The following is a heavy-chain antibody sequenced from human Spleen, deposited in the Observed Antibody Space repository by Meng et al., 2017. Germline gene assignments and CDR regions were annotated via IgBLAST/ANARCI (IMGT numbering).Heavy chain of an antibody. CDR1: GFTFSSYA. CDR2: ISGSGFAT. Sequence: GESLKISCAASGFTFSSYALHWVRQAPGKGLEWVSSISGSGFATYYADSVRGRFTISRDNSKNTLYLQMSSLRAEDTAVYYCAKEATVPYFDNWGQGSLVTVSS. CDR3: AKEATVPYFDN. J-gene: IGHJ4*02. V-gene: IGHV3-23*01. D-gene: IGHD4-17*01.